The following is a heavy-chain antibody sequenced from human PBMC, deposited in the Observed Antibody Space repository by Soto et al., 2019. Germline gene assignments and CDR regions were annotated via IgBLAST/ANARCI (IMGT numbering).Heavy chain of an antibody. CDR1: GYTFTSYG. D-gene: IGHD3-9*01. Sequence: ASVKVSCKASGYTFTSYGVIWVRQAPGQGLEWMGWISVYNGNTNYAQKLQGRVTMTTDTSTSTAYMELRGLRSDDTAVYYCARDQHFDWSNDYYYGMDVWGQGTTVTVSS. V-gene: IGHV1-18*01. CDR3: ARDQHFDWSNDYYYGMDV. J-gene: IGHJ6*02. CDR2: ISVYNGNT.